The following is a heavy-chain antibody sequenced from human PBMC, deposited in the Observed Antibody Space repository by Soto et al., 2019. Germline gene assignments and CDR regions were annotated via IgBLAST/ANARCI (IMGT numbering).Heavy chain of an antibody. CDR1: GGTFSSYI. CDR3: ARGGVAGFDP. J-gene: IGHJ5*02. CDR2: ILPIVGIA. D-gene: IGHD6-19*01. V-gene: IGHV1-69*02. Sequence: QVQLVQSGAEVKKPGSSVKVSCKASGGTFSSYIISWVRQAPGQGLEWMGRILPIVGIANYAQRFQGSVTITADKSTTTAYMEMSSLRSEDTAVYYCARGGVAGFDPWGQGTLVTGSS.